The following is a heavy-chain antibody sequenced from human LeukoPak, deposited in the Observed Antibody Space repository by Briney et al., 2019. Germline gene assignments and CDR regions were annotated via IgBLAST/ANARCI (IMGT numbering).Heavy chain of an antibody. D-gene: IGHD6-25*01. CDR3: ARFAAGGSYYYYMDV. Sequence: GGSLRLSCAASGFTFSSYTMNWVRQPPGKGLEWVSNIGTSSTTIYYADSVKGRLTISRDNAKNSLYLQMNSLRADDTAVYYCARFAAGGSYYYYMDVWGKGTTVTVSS. CDR2: IGTSSTTI. CDR1: GFTFSSYT. V-gene: IGHV3-48*01. J-gene: IGHJ6*03.